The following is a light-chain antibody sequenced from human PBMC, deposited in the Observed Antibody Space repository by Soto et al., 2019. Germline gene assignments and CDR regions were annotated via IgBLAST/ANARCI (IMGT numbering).Light chain of an antibody. CDR3: QQYNGYSRT. CDR1: QSISSW. Sequence: DIQMTQSPSALSASVGDRVTITCRASQSISSWWAWYQQKPGKAPKLLIYDASSLESGVPSRFSGSGSGTEFTLTISSVQPDDFATYYCQQYNGYSRTFGQGTKVEIK. CDR2: DAS. V-gene: IGKV1-5*01. J-gene: IGKJ1*01.